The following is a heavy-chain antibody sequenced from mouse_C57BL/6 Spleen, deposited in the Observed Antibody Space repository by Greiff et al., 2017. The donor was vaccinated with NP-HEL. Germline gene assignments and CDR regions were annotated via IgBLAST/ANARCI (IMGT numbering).Heavy chain of an antibody. CDR1: GYTFTSYW. Sequence: VQLQQPGAELVRPGSSVKPSCKASGYTFTSYWMDWVKQRPGQGLEWIGNIYPSDSETHYNQKFKDKATLTVDKSSSTAYMQLSSLTSEDSAVYYCAREDYGSSSPFAYWGQGTLVTVSA. J-gene: IGHJ3*01. CDR2: IYPSDSET. V-gene: IGHV1-61*01. CDR3: AREDYGSSSPFAY. D-gene: IGHD1-1*01.